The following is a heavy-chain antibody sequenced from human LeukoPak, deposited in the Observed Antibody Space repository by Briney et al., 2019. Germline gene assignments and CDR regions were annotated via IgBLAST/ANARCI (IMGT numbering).Heavy chain of an antibody. CDR1: GFTFSSYW. V-gene: IGHV3-7*01. Sequence: GGSLRLSCVASGFTFSSYWMTWVRQAPGKGLEWVTNIKQDGSEKYYVDSVKGRFTISRDNAKNSLYLQMNSLRAEDTAVYYCARVTSWGQGTLVTVSS. CDR3: ARVTS. J-gene: IGHJ5*02. CDR2: IKQDGSEK.